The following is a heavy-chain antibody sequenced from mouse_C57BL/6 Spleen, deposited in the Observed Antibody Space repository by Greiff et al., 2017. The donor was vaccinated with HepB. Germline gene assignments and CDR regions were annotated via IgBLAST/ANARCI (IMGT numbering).Heavy chain of an antibody. CDR1: GYTFTSYW. Sequence: VKLQQPGAELVKPGASVKLSCKASGYTFTSYWMHWVKQRPGQGLEWIGMIHPNSGSTNYNEKFKSKATLTVDKSSSTAYMQLSSLTSEDSAVYYCARSGGSSYGWYFDVWGTGTTVTVSS. CDR2: IHPNSGST. D-gene: IGHD1-1*01. J-gene: IGHJ1*03. CDR3: ARSGGSSYGWYFDV. V-gene: IGHV1-64*01.